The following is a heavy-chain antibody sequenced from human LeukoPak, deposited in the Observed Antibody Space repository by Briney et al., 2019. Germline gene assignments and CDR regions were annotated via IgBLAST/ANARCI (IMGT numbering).Heavy chain of an antibody. CDR3: PMYASRGDFDY. J-gene: IGHJ4*02. CDR1: GFIFRDYG. D-gene: IGHD2-2*01. V-gene: IGHV3-30*02. CDR2: IGNDESDR. Sequence: GGSLRLSCAPSGFIFRDYGIHSVRQAPGKELEWVAFIGNDESDRDHADSVKARFTISSDNSKNTVYVQMNSLRPEDTGVYYCPMYASRGDFDYWRQGTQVPVSA.